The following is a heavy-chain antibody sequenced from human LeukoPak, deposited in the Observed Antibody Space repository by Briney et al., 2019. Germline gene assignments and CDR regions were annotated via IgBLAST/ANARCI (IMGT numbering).Heavy chain of an antibody. CDR2: MNPNSGNT. D-gene: IGHD2-2*01. J-gene: IGHJ5*02. CDR3: ARGEIVVVPAAQLYNWFDP. V-gene: IGHV1-8*01. Sequence: GASVKVSCKASGYTFTSYDINWVRQATGQGLEWMGWMNPNSGNTGYAQKFQGRVTMTRNTSISTAYMELSSLRSEDTAVYYCARGEIVVVPAAQLYNWFDPWGQGTLVTVSS. CDR1: GYTFTSYD.